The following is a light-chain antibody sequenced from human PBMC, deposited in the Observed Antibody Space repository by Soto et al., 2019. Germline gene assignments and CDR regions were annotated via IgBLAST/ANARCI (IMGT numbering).Light chain of an antibody. CDR2: AAS. V-gene: IGKV1-39*01. Sequence: DIQMTHSPSSLSASLGDSVIITCRASQDIGTYLNWYQHKPGKAPKHLIYAASSLQTGVPSRFTGSGSGTEFTLTIDSLQPEDFATYYCQQSYTTPRITFGQGTRLEIK. CDR3: QQSYTTPRIT. CDR1: QDIGTY. J-gene: IGKJ5*01.